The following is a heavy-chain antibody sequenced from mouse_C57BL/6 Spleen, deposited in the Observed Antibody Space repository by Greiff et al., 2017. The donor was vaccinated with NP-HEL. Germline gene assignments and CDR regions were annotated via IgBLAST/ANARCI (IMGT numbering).Heavy chain of an antibody. Sequence: VQLQQPGAELVRPGSSVKLSCKASGYTFTSYWMHWVKQRPIQGLEWIGNIDPSDSETHYNQKFKDKATLTVDKSSSTAYMQLSSLTSEDSAVYYCARDYGSSYGRYFDVWGTGTTVTVSS. CDR1: GYTFTSYW. J-gene: IGHJ1*03. CDR2: IDPSDSET. CDR3: ARDYGSSYGRYFDV. V-gene: IGHV1-52*01. D-gene: IGHD1-1*01.